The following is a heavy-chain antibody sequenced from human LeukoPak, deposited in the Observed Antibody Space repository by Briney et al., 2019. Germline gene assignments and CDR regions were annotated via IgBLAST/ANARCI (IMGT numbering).Heavy chain of an antibody. CDR2: ISEAGGNE. V-gene: IGHV3-30*04. CDR1: GFTSSSYA. Sequence: GGSLRLSCAASGFTSSSYAMHWVRQAPGEGLEWESVISEAGGNEHYTDSVTGRFTISRDNSKSTVYLQMSSLRPEDTAVYYCARGGEVPAATCFYAMDVGGKGTTVTVST. CDR3: ARGGEVPAATCFYAMDV. D-gene: IGHD2-2*01. J-gene: IGHJ6*04.